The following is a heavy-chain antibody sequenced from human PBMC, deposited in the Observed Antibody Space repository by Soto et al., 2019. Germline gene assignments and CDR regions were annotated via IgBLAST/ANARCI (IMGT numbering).Heavy chain of an antibody. D-gene: IGHD2-21*01. V-gene: IGHV3-33*01. J-gene: IGHJ4*02. CDR3: ARNRLLPNGTYFDY. CDR2: IWHDGNDR. Sequence: QVQLVESGGGVVQPGRSLRLSCAASGFTFSHYGMHLVRQAPGKGLEWVTIIWHDGNDRYYADSVKGRFTISRENSQNMVYLQMNGLRAEDTAVYYCARNRLLPNGTYFDYWGQGTLVTVSS. CDR1: GFTFSHYG.